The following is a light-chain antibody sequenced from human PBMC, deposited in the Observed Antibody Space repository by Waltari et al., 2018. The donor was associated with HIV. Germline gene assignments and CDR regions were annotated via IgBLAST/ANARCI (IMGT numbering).Light chain of an antibody. V-gene: IGLV1-44*01. Sequence: QSVLTQPPSASGTPGQRVTISCSGSTSHIGRKTVNWYQQLPGTAPKPLIYYNSQRPSGVPDRFSGSKSGTSASLAISGLQSEDEADYYCASWDASLNVPVFGGGTKLTVL. CDR1: TSHIGRKT. CDR2: YNS. J-gene: IGLJ3*02. CDR3: ASWDASLNVPV.